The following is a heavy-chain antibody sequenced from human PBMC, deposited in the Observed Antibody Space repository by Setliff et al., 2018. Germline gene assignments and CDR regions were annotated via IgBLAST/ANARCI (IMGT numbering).Heavy chain of an antibody. V-gene: IGHV4-34*01. CDR1: GGTFSDYY. CDR3: ARGRNIAARLLDS. Sequence: KLRETLSLTCAAYGGTFSDYYWTWIRQPPGKGLEWIGEINHRGSTNYNPSLKSRATISIDTSKDQFSLKLISMSAADTAVYFCARGRNIAARLLDSWGQGALVTVSS. D-gene: IGHD6-6*01. CDR2: INHRGST. J-gene: IGHJ4*02.